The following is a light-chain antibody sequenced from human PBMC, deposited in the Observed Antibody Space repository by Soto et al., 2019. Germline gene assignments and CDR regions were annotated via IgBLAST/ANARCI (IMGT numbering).Light chain of an antibody. Sequence: QSALTQPASVSGSPGQSITISCTGTSSDIGGYNYVSWYQQHPGKAPKLMIYEVSSRPSGVSNRFSGSKSGNTASLTISGLQAEDEADYYCSSYRGSSTLYVFGTGTKLTVL. CDR2: EVS. J-gene: IGLJ1*01. CDR3: SSYRGSSTLYV. CDR1: SSDIGGYNY. V-gene: IGLV2-14*01.